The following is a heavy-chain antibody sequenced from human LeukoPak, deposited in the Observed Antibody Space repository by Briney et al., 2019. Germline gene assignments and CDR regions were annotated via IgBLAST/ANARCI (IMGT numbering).Heavy chain of an antibody. V-gene: IGHV3-74*03. D-gene: IGHD3-10*01. CDR3: ARGWFGSRNMDV. Sequence: GGSLRLSCAASGFTFSSYYMPWVRQAPGKGLVWVSRTDYDGSTTLYADSVKGRFTISRDNAKNTLDLQMNSLRAEDTAVCYCARGWFGSRNMDVWGQGTTVTVSS. CDR1: GFTFSSYY. J-gene: IGHJ6*02. CDR2: TDYDGSTT.